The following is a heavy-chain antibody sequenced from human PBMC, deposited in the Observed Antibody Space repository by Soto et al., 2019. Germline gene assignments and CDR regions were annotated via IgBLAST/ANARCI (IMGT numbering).Heavy chain of an antibody. D-gene: IGHD4-17*01. CDR1: GYAFTGYY. CDR2: INANSGGT. V-gene: IGHV1-2*04. Sequence: GASVKVYCQAAGYAFTGYYVHWVLQAPGQGLEWMGWINANSGGTNYAQKFQGWVTMTRETSISTDYMELRRLRSDETAVYYCARAPDYGDYQTRLAFDIWGQGTMVTVS. J-gene: IGHJ3*02. CDR3: ARAPDYGDYQTRLAFDI.